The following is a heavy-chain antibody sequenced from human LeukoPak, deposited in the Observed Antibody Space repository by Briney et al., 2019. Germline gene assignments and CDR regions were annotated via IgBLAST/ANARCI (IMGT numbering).Heavy chain of an antibody. Sequence: VSVKVSCKASGYTFTGYYMHWVRQAPGQGREWMGWINPNSGGTNYAQKFQGWVTMTRDTSISTAYMELSRLRSDDTAVYYCARSLYGDLDYWGQGTLVTVSS. V-gene: IGHV1-2*04. CDR2: INPNSGGT. CDR1: GYTFTGYY. D-gene: IGHD4-17*01. CDR3: ARSLYGDLDY. J-gene: IGHJ4*02.